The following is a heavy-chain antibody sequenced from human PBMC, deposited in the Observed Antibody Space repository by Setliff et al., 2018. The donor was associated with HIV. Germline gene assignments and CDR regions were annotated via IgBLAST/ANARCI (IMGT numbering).Heavy chain of an antibody. CDR2: IYHTGST. D-gene: IGHD2-2*01. CDR1: GYAINNNFF. CDR3: ASSPAWRSDFGLHTFDY. J-gene: IGHJ4*02. Sequence: NPSETLSLTCTVSGYAINNNFFWGWVRQPPGKGLEWIGSIYHTGSTYYNPSLKSRVTMSADTSKNQFSLKLSSVTAADTAVYYCASSPAWRSDFGLHTFDYWGQGTLVTVSS. V-gene: IGHV4-38-2*02.